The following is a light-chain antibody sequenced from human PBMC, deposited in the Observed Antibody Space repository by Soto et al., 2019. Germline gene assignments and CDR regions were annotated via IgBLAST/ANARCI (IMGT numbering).Light chain of an antibody. V-gene: IGKV1-13*02. CDR3: QQYSTSPYT. CDR2: DAS. CDR1: QGVRDA. Sequence: AIQLTPSPSSLSASVGDGVIITCRVSQGVRDAVAWYQQKPGAPPTLLIYDASKLVNGVPSRFSGSGSGTDFTLTISRLQPEDFATYFCQQYSTSPYTFGQGTKLEIK. J-gene: IGKJ2*01.